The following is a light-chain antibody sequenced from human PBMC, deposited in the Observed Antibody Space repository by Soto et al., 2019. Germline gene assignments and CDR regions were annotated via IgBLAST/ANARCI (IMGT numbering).Light chain of an antibody. CDR1: KRVTIN. V-gene: IGKV3-15*01. J-gene: IGKJ5*01. Sequence: FMPQSPPTLSVSPGERGTLSCRPSKRVTINGAWYQQRPGPAPPPLIYGASTRATDTPVRFRGSGSGTEFTLNISSLHSEDLGVYYCHQYNNWPPSITFGQGTRLEIK. CDR3: HQYNNWPPSIT. CDR2: GAS.